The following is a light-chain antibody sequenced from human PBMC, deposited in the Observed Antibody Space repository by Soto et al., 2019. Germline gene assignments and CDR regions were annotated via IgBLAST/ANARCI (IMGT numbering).Light chain of an antibody. CDR1: QSVNSN. J-gene: IGKJ1*01. CDR2: GAS. Sequence: EIVMTQSPATLSVSPGERATLSCRASQSVNSNLAWYQQKPGQAPRLLIYGASSRATGIPDRFSGSGSGTDFTLTISSLEPEDFAVYYCQQYGRTFGQGTKVDIK. V-gene: IGKV3-20*01. CDR3: QQYGRT.